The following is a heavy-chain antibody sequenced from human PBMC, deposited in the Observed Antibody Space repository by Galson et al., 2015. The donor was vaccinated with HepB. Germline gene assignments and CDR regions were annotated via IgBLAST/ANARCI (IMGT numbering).Heavy chain of an antibody. J-gene: IGHJ4*02. CDR2: ISYDGSNK. V-gene: IGHV3-30*04. D-gene: IGHD1-26*01. Sequence: SLRLSCAASGFTFSSYAMHWVRQAPGKGLEWVAVISYDGSNKYYAGSVKGRFTISRDNSKNTLYLQMNSLRAEDTAVYYCARDSRWWDLWGQGTLVTVSS. CDR3: ARDSRWWDL. CDR1: GFTFSSYA.